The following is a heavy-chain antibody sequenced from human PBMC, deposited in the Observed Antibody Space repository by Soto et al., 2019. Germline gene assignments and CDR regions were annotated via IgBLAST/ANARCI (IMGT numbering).Heavy chain of an antibody. V-gene: IGHV5-10-1*01. CDR2: IDPSDSQT. D-gene: IGHD3-22*01. J-gene: IGHJ4*02. CDR3: ARQIYDSDTGPNFRYYFDS. Sequence: VESVKISCNGSGYSFAGYWITWVRQKPWKGLEWMGRIDPSDSQTYYSPSFRGHVTISVTKSITTVFLQWSSLRASDTAMYYCARQIYDSDTGPNFRYYFDSWGQGTPVTVSS. CDR1: GYSFAGYW.